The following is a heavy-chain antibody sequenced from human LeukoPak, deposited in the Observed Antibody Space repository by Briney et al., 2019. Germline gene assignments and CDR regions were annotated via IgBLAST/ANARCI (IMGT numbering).Heavy chain of an antibody. CDR2: ISSSSSYI. CDR3: AGSGYSSGWYSEGIGY. D-gene: IGHD6-19*01. V-gene: IGHV3-21*01. Sequence: GGSLRLSCAASGFTFSSYSMNWVRQAPGKGLEWVSSISSSSSYIYYADSVKGRFTISRDNAKNSLYLQMNSLRAEDTAVYYCAGSGYSSGWYSEGIGYWGQGTLVTVSS. J-gene: IGHJ4*02. CDR1: GFTFSSYS.